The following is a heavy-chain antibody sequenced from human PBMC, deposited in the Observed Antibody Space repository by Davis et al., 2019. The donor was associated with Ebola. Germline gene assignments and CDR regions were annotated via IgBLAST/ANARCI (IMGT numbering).Heavy chain of an antibody. CDR1: GFSFGDAW. D-gene: IGHD3-10*01. V-gene: IGHV3-15*01. CDR3: ATDQSYGSSYLYYVDV. J-gene: IGHJ6*03. CDR2: IKSKTDSGTR. Sequence: GESLKISCAASGFSFGDAWMSWVRQAPGKGLEWVARIKSKTDSGTRDFAAPVKGRFAISRDYSKDTVYLQMNSLRDEGTAVYYCATDQSYGSSYLYYVDVWGKGTTVTVS.